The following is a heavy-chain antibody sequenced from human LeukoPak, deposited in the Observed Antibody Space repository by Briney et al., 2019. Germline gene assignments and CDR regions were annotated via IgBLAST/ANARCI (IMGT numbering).Heavy chain of an antibody. V-gene: IGHV3-23*01. CDR3: AKRGVVIRVILVGFHKEAYYFDS. Sequence: GGSLRLSCAVSGITLSNYGMSWVRQAPGKGLEWVAGISGSGGSTNYAESVKGRFTVSRDNRKNTLFLQMNSLTAEDTAVYFCAKRGVVIRVILVGFHKEAYYFDSWGQGALVTVSS. D-gene: IGHD3-22*01. J-gene: IGHJ4*02. CDR1: GITLSNYG. CDR2: ISGSGGST.